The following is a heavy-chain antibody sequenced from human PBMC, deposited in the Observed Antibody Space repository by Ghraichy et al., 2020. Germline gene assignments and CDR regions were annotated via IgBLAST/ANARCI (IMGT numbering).Heavy chain of an antibody. CDR1: AGSISSSGYY. Sequence: SETLSLTCTVSAGSISSSGYYWGWIRQPPGKGLEWIGTIYYSGSTYYNPSLKSRVTISVDTSKNQFSLQLSPVTAADTPVYYCARRHRVTYYDFSFDFWGQGILVTVSS. J-gene: IGHJ4*02. CDR3: ARRHRVTYYDFSFDF. V-gene: IGHV4-39*01. D-gene: IGHD3-3*01. CDR2: IYYSGST.